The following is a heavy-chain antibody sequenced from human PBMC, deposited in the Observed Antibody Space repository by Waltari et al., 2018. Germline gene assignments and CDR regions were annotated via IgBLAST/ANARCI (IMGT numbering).Heavy chain of an antibody. Sequence: QVQLQESGPGLVKPSETLSLTCTVSGGSISSHYWSWIRQPPGKGLEWIGYIYYSGSTHYNPSLKCRVTISVDTSKNQFSLKLSSVTAADTAVYCCSRVEVGYSSSFDPWGQGTLVTVSS. J-gene: IGHJ5*02. CDR1: GGSISSHY. CDR3: SRVEVGYSSSFDP. D-gene: IGHD6-19*01. V-gene: IGHV4-59*11. CDR2: IYYSGST.